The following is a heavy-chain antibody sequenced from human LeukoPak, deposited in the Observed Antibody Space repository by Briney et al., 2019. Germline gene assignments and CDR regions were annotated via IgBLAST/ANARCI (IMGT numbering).Heavy chain of an antibody. J-gene: IGHJ4*02. D-gene: IGHD2-2*01. CDR2: IYYSGST. CDR1: GGSISSGDYY. V-gene: IGHV4-30-4*08. CDR3: AREEPAARVGY. Sequence: PSETLSLTCTVSGGSISSGDYYWRWVRQPPGKGLEWIGYIYYSGSTYYNPSLKSRVTISVDTSENQFSLKLSSVTAADTAVYYCAREEPAARVGYWGQGTLVTVSS.